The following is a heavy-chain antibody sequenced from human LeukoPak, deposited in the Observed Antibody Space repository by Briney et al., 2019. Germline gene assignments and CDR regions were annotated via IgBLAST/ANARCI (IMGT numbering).Heavy chain of an antibody. CDR3: ARGGRYFDY. CDR2: ISSSGSTI. Sequence: GGSLRLSCAPSGFTFSSYEMDWVRQAPGKELEWVSYISSSGSTIYYADSVKGRFTISRDNAKNSLYLQMNSLRAEDTAVYYCARGGRYFDYWGQGTLVTVSS. J-gene: IGHJ4*02. V-gene: IGHV3-48*03. CDR1: GFTFSSYE.